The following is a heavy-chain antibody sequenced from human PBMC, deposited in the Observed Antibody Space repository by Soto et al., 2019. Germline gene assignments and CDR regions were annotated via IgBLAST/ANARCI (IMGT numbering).Heavy chain of an antibody. CDR2: IYHSGST. CDR3: ARGPPSNSYAHYGRY. V-gene: IGHV4-39*07. J-gene: IGHJ4*02. Sequence: AETLSLACTVSCGSVGRGNYHFSCIRHPPGKGLEWIGEIYHSGSTNYNPSLKSRVTISVDKSKNQFSLKLSSVTAADTAVYYCARGPPSNSYAHYGRYWGQGTLVTVSS. CDR1: CGSVGRGNYH. D-gene: IGHD4-17*01.